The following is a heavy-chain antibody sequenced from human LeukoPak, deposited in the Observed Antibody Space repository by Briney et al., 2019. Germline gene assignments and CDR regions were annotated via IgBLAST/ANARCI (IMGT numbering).Heavy chain of an antibody. CDR2: INHSGST. V-gene: IGHV4-34*01. CDR3: ARGRVITIFGVATGGNWFDP. CDR1: GGSFSGYY. J-gene: IGHJ5*02. Sequence: PSETLSLTCAVYGGSFSGYYRSWIRQPPGKGLEWIGEINHSGSTNYNPSLKSRVTISVDTSKNQFSLKLSSVTAADTAVYYCARGRVITIFGVATGGNWFDPWGQGTWSPSPQ. D-gene: IGHD3-3*01.